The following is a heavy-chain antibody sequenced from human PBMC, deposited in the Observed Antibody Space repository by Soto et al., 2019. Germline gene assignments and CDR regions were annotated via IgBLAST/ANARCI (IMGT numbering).Heavy chain of an antibody. CDR2: IIPIFDTP. J-gene: IGHJ4*02. CDR1: GGTFNMYA. Sequence: QVQLVQSGAEVRKPGSAVRVSCKASGGTFNMYAMNWVRQAPGQGLEWMAGIIPIFDTPRYSQQFQGRVTITVDESTGTAYMELSSLRSEDTAIYYCARSIGSGGVIGGFDYWGQGTLVTVAS. V-gene: IGHV1-69*01. D-gene: IGHD3-16*02. CDR3: ARSIGSGGVIGGFDY.